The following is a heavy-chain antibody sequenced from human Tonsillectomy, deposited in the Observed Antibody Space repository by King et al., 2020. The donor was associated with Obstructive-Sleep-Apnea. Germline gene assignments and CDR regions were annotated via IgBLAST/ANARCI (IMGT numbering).Heavy chain of an antibody. V-gene: IGHV5-51*01. Sequence: VQLVESGAEVKKPGESLKISCKGSGYSFTSFWIGWVRQMPGKGLEWMGIIYPGDSNTKYSPSFQGQVTILADKSISTAYLQWSSLKASDTAMYYGARQDELEAPGTYWGQGTLVTVSS. J-gene: IGHJ4*02. CDR3: ARQDELEAPGTY. D-gene: IGHD1-7*01. CDR2: IYPGDSNT. CDR1: GYSFTSFW.